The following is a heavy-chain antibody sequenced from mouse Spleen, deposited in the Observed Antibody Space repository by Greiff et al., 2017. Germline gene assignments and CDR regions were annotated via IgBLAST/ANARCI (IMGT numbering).Heavy chain of an antibody. Sequence: VQLQQSGAELVKPGASVKLSCTASGFNIKDTYMHWVKQRPEQGLEWIGRIDPANGNTKYDPKFQGKATITTDTSSNTAYLQLSSLTSEDTAVYYCARNYYGYPLYFDYWGQGTTLTVSS. CDR2: IDPANGNT. D-gene: IGHD1-2*01. V-gene: IGHV14-3*02. CDR1: GFNIKDTY. J-gene: IGHJ2*01. CDR3: ARNYYGYPLYFDY.